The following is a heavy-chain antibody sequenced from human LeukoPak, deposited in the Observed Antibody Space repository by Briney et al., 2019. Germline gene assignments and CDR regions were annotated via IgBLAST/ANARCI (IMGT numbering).Heavy chain of an antibody. J-gene: IGHJ4*02. Sequence: SETLSLTCTVSGGSISSYYWSWIRQPPGKGLEWIGYIYYSGSTNYNPSLKSRVTMSVDTSKNQFSLKLSSVTAADTAVYYCARDGFYGSGSYLNWGQGTLVTVSS. CDR1: GGSISSYY. CDR3: ARDGFYGSGSYLN. V-gene: IGHV4-59*12. CDR2: IYYSGST. D-gene: IGHD3-10*01.